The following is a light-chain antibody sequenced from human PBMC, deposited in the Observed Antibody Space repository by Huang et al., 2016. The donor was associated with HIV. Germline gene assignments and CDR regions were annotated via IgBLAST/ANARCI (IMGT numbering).Light chain of an antibody. V-gene: IGKV4-1*01. CDR1: QSVLDNSNNKNC. J-gene: IGKJ2*01. CDR2: WAS. CDR3: HQYYNTPYT. Sequence: DIVMTQSPDSLAVSLGERATINCKSSQSVLDNSNNKNCLAWFQQKPGQPPKLLIDWASSRESGGPDRFSGSGSGTEFTLTISSLQAEDVAVYYCHQYYNTPYTFGQGTKLEIK.